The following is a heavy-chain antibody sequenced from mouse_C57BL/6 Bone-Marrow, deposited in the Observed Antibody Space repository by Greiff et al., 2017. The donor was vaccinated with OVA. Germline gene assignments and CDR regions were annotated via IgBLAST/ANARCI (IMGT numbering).Heavy chain of an antibody. V-gene: IGHV10-1*01. CDR3: VRHTLTWFAY. CDR2: IRSKSNNYAT. CDR1: GFSFNTYA. J-gene: IGHJ3*01. Sequence: EVQVVESGGGLVQPKGSLKLSCAASGFSFNTYAMNWVRQAPGKGLEWVARIRSKSNNYATYYADSVKDRFTISRDDSESMLYLQMNNLKTEDTAMYYCVRHTLTWFAYWGQGTLFTVSA.